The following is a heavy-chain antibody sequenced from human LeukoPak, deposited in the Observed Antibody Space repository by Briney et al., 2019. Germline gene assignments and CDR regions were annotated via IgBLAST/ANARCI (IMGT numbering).Heavy chain of an antibody. CDR1: GDSVSSNSAS. J-gene: IGHJ5*02. V-gene: IGHV6-1*01. D-gene: IGHD6-6*01. Sequence: SQTLSLTCAISGDSVSSNSASWNWIRQSPSRGLEWLGRTYYRSKWFDDYADSGKSRITINPDTSKNQFSLQLNSVTPEDTAVYYCARDGASSSLSFWGLVNWFDPWGQGTLVTVSS. CDR3: ARDGASSSLSFWGLVNWFDP. CDR2: TYYRSKWFD.